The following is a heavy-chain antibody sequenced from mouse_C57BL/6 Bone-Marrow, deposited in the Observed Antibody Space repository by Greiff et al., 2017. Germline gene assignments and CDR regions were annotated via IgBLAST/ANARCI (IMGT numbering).Heavy chain of an antibody. Sequence: QVQLQQPGAELVKPGASVKLSCQASGYTFTSYWMHWVKQRPGQGLEWIGMIHPNSGSTNYNEKFKSKATLTVDKSSSTAYMQLSSLTSEDSAVYYCARSRLTRFAYWGQGTLVTVSA. CDR1: GYTFTSYW. J-gene: IGHJ3*01. CDR2: IHPNSGST. CDR3: ARSRLTRFAY. V-gene: IGHV1-64*01. D-gene: IGHD1-3*01.